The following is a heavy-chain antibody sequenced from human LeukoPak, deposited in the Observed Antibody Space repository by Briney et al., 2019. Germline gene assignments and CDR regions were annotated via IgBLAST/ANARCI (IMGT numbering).Heavy chain of an antibody. J-gene: IGHJ5*02. CDR1: GFTFNKYG. CDR3: ARRDYDILTGYNWFDP. V-gene: IGHV1-18*01. Sequence: ASVKVSCKASGFTFNKYGITWVRQAPGQGLEWMGWISAYNGDTNYAQKFQGRVTMTTDTSTSTAYMELRSLRSDDTAVYYCARRDYDILTGYNWFDPWGQGTLVTVSS. CDR2: ISAYNGDT. D-gene: IGHD3-9*01.